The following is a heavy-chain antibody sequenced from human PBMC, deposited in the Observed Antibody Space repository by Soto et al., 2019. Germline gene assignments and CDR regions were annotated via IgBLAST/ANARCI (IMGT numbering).Heavy chain of an antibody. J-gene: IGHJ5*02. CDR2: IYHSGST. V-gene: IGHV4-30-2*01. D-gene: IGHD2-15*01. CDR3: AREMSCSGGSCYLNWFDP. Sequence: SETLSLTCAVSGGSISSGGYSWSWIRQPPGKGLEWIGYIYHSGSTYYNPSLKSRVTISVDRSKNQFSLKLNSVTAADTAVYYFAREMSCSGGSCYLNWFDPWGQGTLVTVSS. CDR1: GGSISSGGYS.